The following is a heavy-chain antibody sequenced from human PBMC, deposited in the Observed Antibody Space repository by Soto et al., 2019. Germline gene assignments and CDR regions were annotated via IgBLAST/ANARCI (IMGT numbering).Heavy chain of an antibody. V-gene: IGHV1-46*01. CDR2: INPSGGST. CDR3: AKDRWRATAGEYYYYGMDV. Sequence: QVQLVQSGAAVQKSGASVKVSCKASGYTFTSYYIHWVRQAPGQGLDWMGIINPSGGSTDYAQKFQGRVAMTSDASTSTVYMELSSLRSEDTAVYYCAKDRWRATAGEYYYYGMDVWGQGTTVTVSS. J-gene: IGHJ6*02. D-gene: IGHD6-13*01. CDR1: GYTFTSYY.